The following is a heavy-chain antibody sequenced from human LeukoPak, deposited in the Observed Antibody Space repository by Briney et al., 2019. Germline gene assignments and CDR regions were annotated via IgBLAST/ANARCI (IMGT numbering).Heavy chain of an antibody. D-gene: IGHD3-10*01. CDR2: IYTSGSA. CDR1: GGSISTYY. Sequence: SETLSLTCTVSGGSISTYYWSWIRQPAGKGLEWIGRIYTSGSAKYNPSLKSRVTISVDKSKNQFSLKLTSVTAADTAMYYCARDRSGADYWGQGTLVTVS. J-gene: IGHJ4*02. CDR3: ARDRSGADY. V-gene: IGHV4-4*07.